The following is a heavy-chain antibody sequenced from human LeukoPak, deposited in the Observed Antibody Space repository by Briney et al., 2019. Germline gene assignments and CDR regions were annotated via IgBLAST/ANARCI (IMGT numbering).Heavy chain of an antibody. D-gene: IGHD4-11*01. Sequence: PGGSLRLSCAASGFTFNSYVMHWVRQAPGKGPERVAVIEYDENRKFYEDSVKGRFTVSRDNSKNMLYLQMNSLTTEDTAVYYCARGYGENSDYHLKYWGQGTLVTVSS. CDR2: IEYDENRK. J-gene: IGHJ4*02. V-gene: IGHV3-30*03. CDR1: GFTFNSYV. CDR3: ARGYGENSDYHLKY.